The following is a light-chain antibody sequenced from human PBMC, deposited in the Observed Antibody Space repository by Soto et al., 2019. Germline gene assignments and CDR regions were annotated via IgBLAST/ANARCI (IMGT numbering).Light chain of an antibody. CDR1: QSISSY. V-gene: IGKV1-39*01. CDR2: AAS. Sequence: EIQMTQSPSSLSASVGDRVTITCRASQSISSYLNWYQQKPGKAPKLLLYAASSLQSGVPSRFSGSGSATDFTLTISSLQHEAFATYYCQQSYSTPWTFVQVTKMDIK. CDR3: QQSYSTPWT. J-gene: IGKJ1*01.